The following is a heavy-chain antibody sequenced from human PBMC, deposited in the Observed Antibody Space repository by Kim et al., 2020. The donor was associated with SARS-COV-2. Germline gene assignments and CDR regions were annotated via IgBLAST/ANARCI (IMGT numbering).Heavy chain of an antibody. D-gene: IGHD6-19*01. Sequence: GGSLRLSCAASGFTFSSYAMSWVRQAPGKGLEWVSAISGGGGSTYYADSVKGRFTISRDNSKNTLYLQMNSLRAEDTAVYYCAKVEEYQQGGPLPYSSGWYWPVLDYWGQGTLVTVSS. V-gene: IGHV3-23*01. J-gene: IGHJ4*02. CDR1: GFTFSSYA. CDR3: AKVEEYQQGGPLPYSSGWYWPVLDY. CDR2: ISGGGGST.